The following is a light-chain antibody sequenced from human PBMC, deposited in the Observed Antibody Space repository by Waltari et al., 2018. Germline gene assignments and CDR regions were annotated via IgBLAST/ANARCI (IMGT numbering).Light chain of an antibody. CDR1: SSHIGSNH. V-gene: IGLV1-47*01. Sequence: QSVLTQPPSTSAIPGQRVTISCSGSSSHIGSNHVYWYQQVPGTAPKLLIYRNDERPSGVPDRFAGSKSVTSASLAISGLRSEDEADYYCATWDDSLNGVVFGGGTKLTVL. CDR3: ATWDDSLNGVV. CDR2: RND. J-gene: IGLJ2*01.